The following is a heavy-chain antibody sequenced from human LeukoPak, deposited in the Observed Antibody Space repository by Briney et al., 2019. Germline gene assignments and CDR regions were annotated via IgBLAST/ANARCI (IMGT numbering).Heavy chain of an antibody. CDR3: ATDLSFYYSGGYCFPSH. D-gene: IGHD2-15*01. J-gene: IGHJ4*02. Sequence: TGGSLRLSCAASGFPFNYAYMSWVRQGPGKGLEWVGRLKSKPDGGTTDYAAPVQGRFTISRDDSKNTLYLQMNYLRTEDTAVYYCATDLSFYYSGGYCFPSHWGQGTLVTVSS. CDR1: GFPFNYAY. V-gene: IGHV3-15*01. CDR2: LKSKPDGGTT.